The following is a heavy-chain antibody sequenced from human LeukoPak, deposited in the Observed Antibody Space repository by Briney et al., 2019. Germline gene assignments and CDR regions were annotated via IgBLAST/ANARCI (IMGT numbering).Heavy chain of an antibody. CDR1: GASISSYS. CDR2: IYYSGST. J-gene: IGHJ2*01. CDR3: ARDPPYDFWSGYPGYFDL. Sequence: SETLSLTCTVSGASISSYSWSWIRQPPGKGLEWIGYIYYSGSTNYNPSLKSRVTISVDTSKNQFSLKLSSVTAADTAVYYCARDPPYDFWSGYPGYFDLWGRGTLVTVSS. D-gene: IGHD3-3*01. V-gene: IGHV4-59*12.